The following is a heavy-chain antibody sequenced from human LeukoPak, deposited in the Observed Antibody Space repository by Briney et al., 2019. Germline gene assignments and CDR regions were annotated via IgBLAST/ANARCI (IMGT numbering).Heavy chain of an antibody. CDR3: ARGQLRYFDWLLGNDAFDI. CDR2: INHSGST. D-gene: IGHD3-9*01. CDR1: GGSFSGYY. Sequence: PPETLSLTCAVYGGSFSGYYWSWIRQPPGKGLEWIGEINHSGSTNYNPSLKSRVTISVDTSKNQFSLKLSSVTAADTAVYYCARGQLRYFDWLLGNDAFDIWGQGTMVTVSS. V-gene: IGHV4-34*01. J-gene: IGHJ3*02.